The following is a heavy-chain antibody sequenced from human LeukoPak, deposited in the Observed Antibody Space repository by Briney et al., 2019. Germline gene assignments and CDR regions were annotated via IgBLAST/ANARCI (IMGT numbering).Heavy chain of an antibody. CDR2: ISTRGSSI. D-gene: IGHD3-10*01. Sequence: GGSLRLSCAVSGFTFSSYEMNCVRQAPGEGLEWVSYISTRGSSIYYKDSVEGRFTISRDNAKNSLYVQMNRLRAEDTAVYYCARGVDYGSGIDYWGRGTLVTVSS. V-gene: IGHV3-48*03. CDR3: ARGVDYGSGIDY. CDR1: GFTFSSYE. J-gene: IGHJ4*02.